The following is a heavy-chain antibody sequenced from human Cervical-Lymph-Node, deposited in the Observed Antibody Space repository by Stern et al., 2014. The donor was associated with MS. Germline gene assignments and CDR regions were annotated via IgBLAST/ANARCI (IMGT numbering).Heavy chain of an antibody. CDR2: IWYDGSNK. Sequence: QLVESGGGVVQPGRSLRLSCAASGFTFSSYGMHWVRQAPGKGLEWVAVIWYDGSNKYYADSVKGRFTISRDNSKNTLYLQMNSLRAEDTAVYYCARGRDGYTFDYWGQGTLVTVSS. CDR3: ARGRDGYTFDY. V-gene: IGHV3-33*01. J-gene: IGHJ4*02. D-gene: IGHD5-24*01. CDR1: GFTFSSYG.